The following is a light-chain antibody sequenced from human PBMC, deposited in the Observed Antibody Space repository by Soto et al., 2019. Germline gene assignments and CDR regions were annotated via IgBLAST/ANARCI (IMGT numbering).Light chain of an antibody. Sequence: DIQMTQSPSSLSASVGDRVTITCRASQSIGKYLNWYQQKVGKAPKALISAASRLQSGVPSRFSGSGSETDFTLTISRLQPEDFATYFCQKSFDTPFTFGPGTTVDI. CDR3: QKSFDTPFT. J-gene: IGKJ3*01. CDR1: QSIGKY. V-gene: IGKV1-39*01. CDR2: AAS.